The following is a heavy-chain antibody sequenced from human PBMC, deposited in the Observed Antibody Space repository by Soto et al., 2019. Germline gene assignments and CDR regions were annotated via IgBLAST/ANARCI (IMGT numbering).Heavy chain of an antibody. Sequence: QVQLVQSGAEAKMPGASVRVSCEASGYTFTEYCLHWVRQAPGQGLEWMGWISAESGVTNIAPNFEGRVTMTANTPITTAYMQLRGLRYDDTAVYYCARATLNIRHITNLGEGSPGVVEHWGQGTLVSVSS. D-gene: IGHD3-3*01. CDR2: ISAESGVT. V-gene: IGHV1-2*02. CDR3: ARATLNIRHITNLGEGSPGVVEH. CDR1: GYTFTEYC. J-gene: IGHJ5*02.